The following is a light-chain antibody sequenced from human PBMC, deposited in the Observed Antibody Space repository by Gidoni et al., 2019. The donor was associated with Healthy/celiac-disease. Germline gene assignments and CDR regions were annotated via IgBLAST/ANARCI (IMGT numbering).Light chain of an antibody. J-gene: IGLJ2*01. CDR1: KLGDKY. Sequence: SYELTQPPSVSVSPGQTASITCSGDKLGDKYACWYQHKPGQSPVVVIYQDSKRPSGIPERFSGSNSGNTATLTISGTQAMDEADYYCQSWDRSLVVFGGGTKLTVL. V-gene: IGLV3-1*01. CDR2: QDS. CDR3: QSWDRSLVV.